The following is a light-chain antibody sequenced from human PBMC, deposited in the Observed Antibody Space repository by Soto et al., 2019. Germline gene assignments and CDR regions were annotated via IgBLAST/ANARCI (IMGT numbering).Light chain of an antibody. Sequence: DIPMTQSPSSLSASVGDRVTITCRASQDISNYLAWYQQKPGKVPKLLISAASTLQSGVPSRFSGSGSGTDFTLTISRLQPEDVAAYYCHEYYSAPLTFGQGTKVEIK. CDR1: QDISNY. V-gene: IGKV1-27*01. J-gene: IGKJ1*01. CDR3: HEYYSAPLT. CDR2: AAS.